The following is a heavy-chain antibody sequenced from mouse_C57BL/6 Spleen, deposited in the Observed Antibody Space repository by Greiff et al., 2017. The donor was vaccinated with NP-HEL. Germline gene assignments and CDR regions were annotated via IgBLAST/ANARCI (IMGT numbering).Heavy chain of an antibody. CDR3: AVTTVVAEDWYFDV. V-gene: IGHV1-53*01. J-gene: IGHJ1*03. D-gene: IGHD1-1*01. CDR2: INPSNGGT. Sequence: QVQLQQPGTELVKPGASVKLSCKASGYTFTSYWMHWVKQRPGQGLEWIGNINPSNGGTNYNEKFKSKATLTVDKSSSTAYMQLSSLTSEDSAVYYCAVTTVVAEDWYFDVWGTGTTVTVSS. CDR1: GYTFTSYW.